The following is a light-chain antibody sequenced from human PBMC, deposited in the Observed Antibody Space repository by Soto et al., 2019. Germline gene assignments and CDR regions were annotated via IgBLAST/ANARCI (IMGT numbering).Light chain of an antibody. Sequence: QSVLTQPASVSGSPGQSITISCTGTSSDVGGYKYVSWYQQHPGKAPKLMIYEVNNRPSGVSNRFSGSKSGNTASLTISGLQAEDEADYYCSSYTTSNTYVFGTGTKVTVL. CDR3: SSYTTSNTYV. CDR2: EVN. CDR1: SSDVGGYKY. J-gene: IGLJ1*01. V-gene: IGLV2-14*01.